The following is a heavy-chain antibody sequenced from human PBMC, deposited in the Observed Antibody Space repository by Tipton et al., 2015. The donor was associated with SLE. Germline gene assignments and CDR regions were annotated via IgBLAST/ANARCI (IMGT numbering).Heavy chain of an antibody. J-gene: IGHJ4*02. CDR1: GGSISSNNW. CDR3: ARDRAICDSTSCFRSYFDS. D-gene: IGHD2-2*01. V-gene: IGHV4-4*02. Sequence: GLVKPSGTLSLTCAVSGGSISSNNWWTWIRQPPGEGLEWIGEINHSGSTNYNPSLKSRVTISVDTSKNQFSLKLSSMTAADTAVYYCARDRAICDSTSCFRSYFDSWGQGTLVTVSS. CDR2: INHSGST.